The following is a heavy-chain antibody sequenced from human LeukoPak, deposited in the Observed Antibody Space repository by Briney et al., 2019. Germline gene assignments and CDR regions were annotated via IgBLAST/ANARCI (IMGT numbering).Heavy chain of an antibody. J-gene: IGHJ3*02. V-gene: IGHV3-48*03. CDR2: ISSSSTTI. CDR1: GFTFSSYE. D-gene: IGHD3-22*01. Sequence: GGSLRLSCAASGFTFSSYEMNWVRQAPGKGLEWISYISSSSTTIHYADSVKGRFTISRDNAENSLYLQMNSLRAEDTAVYYCARGSDSSGYYPSGAFDIWGQGTMVTVSS. CDR3: ARGSDSSGYYPSGAFDI.